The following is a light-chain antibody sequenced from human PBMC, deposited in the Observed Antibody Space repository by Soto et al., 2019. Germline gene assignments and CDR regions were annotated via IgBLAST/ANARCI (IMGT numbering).Light chain of an antibody. V-gene: IGKV3D-20*02. CDR1: QSVSNNY. CDR2: GAS. Sequence: EIILTESRVRLSRSPGERATLSCRASQSVSNNYLAWYQQKPGQAPRLLIYGASNRATGIPDRFSGSGSGTDFTLRISSLDSEDFALYYCQQRSKRPLTFGQGTRLEIK. J-gene: IGKJ5*01. CDR3: QQRSKRPLT.